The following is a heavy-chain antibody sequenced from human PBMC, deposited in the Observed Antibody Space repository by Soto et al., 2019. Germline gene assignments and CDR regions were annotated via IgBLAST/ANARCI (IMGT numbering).Heavy chain of an antibody. J-gene: IGHJ6*02. Sequence: SETLSLTCAVYGGSFSGYYWSWIRQPPGKGLEWIGEINHSGSTNYNPSLKSRVTISVDTSKNQSSLKLSSVTAADTAVYYCARGRVVVAATRYYYYYYGMDVWGQGTTVTVSS. CDR1: GGSFSGYY. D-gene: IGHD2-15*01. CDR2: INHSGST. CDR3: ARGRVVVAATRYYYYYYGMDV. V-gene: IGHV4-34*01.